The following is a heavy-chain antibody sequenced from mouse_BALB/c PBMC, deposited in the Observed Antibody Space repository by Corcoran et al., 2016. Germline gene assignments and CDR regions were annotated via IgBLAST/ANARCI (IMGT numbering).Heavy chain of an antibody. D-gene: IGHD1-1*01. CDR2: INTETGEP. CDR3: ANPLFITTVA. CDR1: GYTFTDYS. V-gene: IGHV9-2-1*01. J-gene: IGHJ4*01. Sequence: QIQLVQSGPELKKPGETVKISCKASGYTFTDYSMHWVKQAPGKGLKWMGWINTETGEPTYADDFKGRFAFSLETSASTAYLQINNLKNEDTATYVCANPLFITTVAWGQGTSVTVSS.